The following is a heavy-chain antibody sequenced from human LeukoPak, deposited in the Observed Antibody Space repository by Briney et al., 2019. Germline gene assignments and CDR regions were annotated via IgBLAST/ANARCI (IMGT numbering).Heavy chain of an antibody. V-gene: IGHV3-23*05. CDR3: AGDLHYYVAMDV. Sequence: GGSLRLSCEASGVTLSAYALTWGRQAPGKGLEWVSSIGSDNKPHYSESVEGRFAISRDNSKRMLFLQLNRLRAEDTALYYLAGDLHYYVAMDVWGQGTTVTVSS. CDR2: IGSDNKP. CDR1: GVTLSAYA. D-gene: IGHD3-10*02. J-gene: IGHJ6*02.